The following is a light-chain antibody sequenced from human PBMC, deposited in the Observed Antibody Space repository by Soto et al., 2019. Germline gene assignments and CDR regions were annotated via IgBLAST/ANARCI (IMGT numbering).Light chain of an antibody. J-gene: IGKJ1*01. CDR3: QHRGTWT. Sequence: EFVLTQSRATLSLSPGELATLSCRASQTIYSFLVWYQQKPGQAPRLLIYDASNRANHIPARFTGSGSGTDFTLTISSLEPEDFGTYYCQHRGTWTFGQGTKVEI. CDR2: DAS. V-gene: IGKV3-11*01. CDR1: QTIYSF.